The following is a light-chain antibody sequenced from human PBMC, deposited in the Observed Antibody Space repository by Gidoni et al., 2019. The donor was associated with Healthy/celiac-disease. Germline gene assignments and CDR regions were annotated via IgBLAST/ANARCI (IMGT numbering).Light chain of an antibody. CDR1: QSVSSN. Sequence: EIVMTQSPATLSVSPGERATLSCRASQSVSSNLAWYQQKPGQAPRLLIYGASTRATGIPARFSGSGSGTEFTLTISRLQSEDFAVYYCQQYNNWPPNSFGQXTKLEIK. CDR2: GAS. J-gene: IGKJ2*03. CDR3: QQYNNWPPNS. V-gene: IGKV3-15*01.